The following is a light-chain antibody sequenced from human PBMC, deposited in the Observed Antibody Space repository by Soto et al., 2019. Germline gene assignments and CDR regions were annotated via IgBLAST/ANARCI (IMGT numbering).Light chain of an antibody. V-gene: IGKV1-5*01. CDR1: QSINNW. J-gene: IGKJ4*01. Sequence: DTQMTQSPSTLSASVGGRVTITCRASQSINNWLAWYQQQPGKAPKLLSYDASSLESGVPSRFSGSGSGTEFTLTINSLQPDEFATYYCQQYNGYPLTFGGATKVEIK. CDR2: DAS. CDR3: QQYNGYPLT.